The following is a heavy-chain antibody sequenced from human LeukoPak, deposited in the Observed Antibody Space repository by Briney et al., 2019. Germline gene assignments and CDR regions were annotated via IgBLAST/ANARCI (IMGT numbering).Heavy chain of an antibody. CDR2: IYSGGST. Sequence: PGGSLRLSCVVSGLTVANEWMSWVRQAPGKGLEWVSVIYSGGSTYYADSVKGRFTISRDNSKNTLYLQMNSLRAEDTAVYYCARDLNYWGQGTLVTVSS. J-gene: IGHJ4*02. CDR3: ARDLNY. V-gene: IGHV3-53*01. CDR1: GLTVANEW.